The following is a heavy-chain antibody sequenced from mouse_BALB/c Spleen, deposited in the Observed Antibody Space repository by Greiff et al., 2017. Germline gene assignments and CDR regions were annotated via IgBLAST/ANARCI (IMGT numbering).Heavy chain of an antibody. CDR1: GFNIKDYY. CDR2: IDHENGDT. Sequence: VQLKESGAELVRSGASVKLSCTASGFNIKDYYMHWVKQRPEQGLEWIGWIDHENGDTEYAPKFQGKATMTADTSSNTAYLQLSSLTSEDTAVYYCNVVIYGNYGAYWGQGTLVTVAA. J-gene: IGHJ3*01. V-gene: IGHV14-4*02. CDR3: NVVIYGNYGAY. D-gene: IGHD2-1*01.